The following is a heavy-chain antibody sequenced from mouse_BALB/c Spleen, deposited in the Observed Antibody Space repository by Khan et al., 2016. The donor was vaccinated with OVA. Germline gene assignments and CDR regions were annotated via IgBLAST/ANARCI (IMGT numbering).Heavy chain of an antibody. D-gene: IGHD4-1*01. CDR1: GYTFTDYA. CDR2: KSSYYGVP. V-gene: IGHV1S137*01. Sequence: QVRLQQSGAELVRPGVSLKISCTGSGYTFTDYAMHWVKQSHATTPERIGVKSSYYGVPDYNQKFKGKAQMNVDRSSRPAYLELARLTSEDSAIYYCARCGKFAYWGQGTLVTVS. J-gene: IGHJ3*01. CDR3: ARCGKFAY.